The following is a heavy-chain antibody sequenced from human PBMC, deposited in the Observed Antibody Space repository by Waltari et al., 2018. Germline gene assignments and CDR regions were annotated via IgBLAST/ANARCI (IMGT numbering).Heavy chain of an antibody. CDR2: IYTSGST. J-gene: IGHJ6*03. CDR1: GGSISSYY. Sequence: QVQLQESGPGLVKPSETLSLTCTVSGGSISSYYWRWIRQPAGKGLEWIGRIYTSGSTNYNPSLKSRVTMSVDTSKNQFSLKLSSVTAADTAVYYCARDSGSRGYYYYMDVWGKGTTVTVSS. CDR3: ARDSGSRGYYYYMDV. V-gene: IGHV4-4*07. D-gene: IGHD1-26*01.